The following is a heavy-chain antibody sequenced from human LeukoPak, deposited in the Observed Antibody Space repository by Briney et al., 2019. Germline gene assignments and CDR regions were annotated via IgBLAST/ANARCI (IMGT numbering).Heavy chain of an antibody. Sequence: SETLSLTCTVSGGSISSSSYYWGWLRQPPGTGLEWIGSIYYSGSTYYNPSLKSRVTISVDTSKNQFSLKLSSVTAADTAVYYCAREATGPGSNWFDPWGQGTLVTVSS. CDR2: IYYSGST. CDR1: GGSISSSSYY. CDR3: AREATGPGSNWFDP. D-gene: IGHD1-26*01. V-gene: IGHV4-39*02. J-gene: IGHJ5*02.